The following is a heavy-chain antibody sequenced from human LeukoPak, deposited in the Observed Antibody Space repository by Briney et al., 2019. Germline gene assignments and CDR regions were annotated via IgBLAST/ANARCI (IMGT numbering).Heavy chain of an antibody. D-gene: IGHD5-12*01. J-gene: IGHJ4*02. V-gene: IGHV3-23*01. CDR1: GLFFGKYA. CDR2: ISDDSSFT. CDR3: AKGRCSGPGCDSFDY. Sequence: GGSLRLSCAASGLFFGKYAMAWVRQAPGKGLECVSIISDDSSFTYYLDSVKGRSTIFRDNSRNTLYLHMNSLKAEDTAVYYCAKGRCSGPGCDSFDYWGQGALVTVSS.